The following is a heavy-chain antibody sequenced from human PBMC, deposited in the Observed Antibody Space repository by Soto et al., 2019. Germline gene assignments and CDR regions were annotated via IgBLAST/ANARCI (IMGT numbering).Heavy chain of an antibody. CDR1: GYTFTSYA. CDR3: ARDLRSIAAAGVVDY. V-gene: IGHV1-3*01. Sequence: ASVKVSCKASGYTFTSYAMHWVRQAPGQRLEWMGWINAGNGNTKYSQKFQGRVTITRDTSASTAYMELSSLRSEDTAVYYCARDLRSIAAAGVVDYWRQGTLVTVSS. CDR2: INAGNGNT. J-gene: IGHJ4*02. D-gene: IGHD6-13*01.